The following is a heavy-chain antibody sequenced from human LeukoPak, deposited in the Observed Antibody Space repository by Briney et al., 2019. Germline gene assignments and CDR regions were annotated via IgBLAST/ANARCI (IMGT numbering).Heavy chain of an antibody. CDR2: ISYDGSNI. CDR1: GFTFSSYA. V-gene: IGHV3-30-3*01. J-gene: IGHJ6*02. CDR3: ARAPGYCSSTSCCGRYYGMDV. Sequence: RSGGSLRLSCAASGFTFSSYAMHWVRQAPGKGLEWVAVISYDGSNIFYADSVKGRFTISRDNSKNTLYLQMNSLRVEDTAVYYCARAPGYCSSTSCCGRYYGMDVWGQGTTVTVSS. D-gene: IGHD2-2*01.